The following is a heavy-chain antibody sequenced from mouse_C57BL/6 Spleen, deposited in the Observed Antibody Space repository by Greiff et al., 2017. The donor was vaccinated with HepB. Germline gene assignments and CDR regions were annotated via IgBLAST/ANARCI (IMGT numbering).Heavy chain of an antibody. Sequence: EVQLQRSGPELVKPGASVKISCKASGYSFTGYYMHWVKQSSEKSLEWIGEINPSTGGTSYNQKFKGKATLTVDKSSSTAYMQLKSLTSEDSAVYYCARRRDYVPLAYWGQGTLVTVSA. CDR1: GYSFTGYY. CDR3: ARRRDYVPLAY. CDR2: INPSTGGT. J-gene: IGHJ3*01. D-gene: IGHD2-4*01. V-gene: IGHV1-43*01.